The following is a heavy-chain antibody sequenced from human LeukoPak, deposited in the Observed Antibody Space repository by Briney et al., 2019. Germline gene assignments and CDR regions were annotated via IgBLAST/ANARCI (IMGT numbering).Heavy chain of an antibody. J-gene: IGHJ4*02. CDR2: ISGGGGDT. CDR3: AKDKISVVAPSGFLDY. D-gene: IGHD2-15*01. V-gene: IGHV3-23*01. CDR1: GFTFRSYA. Sequence: GSLRLSCAASGFTFRSYAMSWVRQAPGKGLEWVSSISGGGGDTYYADSVKGRFTVSRDNSKNTLYLQMNNLRAEDTATYYCAKDKISVVAPSGFLDYWGLGTLVTVSS.